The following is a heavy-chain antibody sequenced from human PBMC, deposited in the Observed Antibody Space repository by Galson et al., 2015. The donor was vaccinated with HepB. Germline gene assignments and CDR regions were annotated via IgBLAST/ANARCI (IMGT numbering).Heavy chain of an antibody. D-gene: IGHD7-27*01. CDR3: ERDMGNGTPNYFDY. CDR2: ISYDGSNK. CDR1: GFTFTRYA. V-gene: IGHV3-30-3*01. J-gene: IGHJ4*02. Sequence: SLRLSCAASGFTFTRYAIHWVRQAPGKGLEWVAFISYDGSNKFYGEFVKGRFTITRDNSKNTVYVQMNRLKPEDTAVYYCERDMGNGTPNYFDYWGQGTLVTVSS.